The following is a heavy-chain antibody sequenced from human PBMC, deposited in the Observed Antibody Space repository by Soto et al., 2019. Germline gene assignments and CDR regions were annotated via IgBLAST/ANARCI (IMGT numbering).Heavy chain of an antibody. D-gene: IGHD5-18*01. CDR2: ISAYNGNT. CDR3: ARTARGYSYGYADY. V-gene: IGHV1-18*01. J-gene: IGHJ4*02. Sequence: QVQRVQSGAEVKKPGASVKVSCKASGYTFINYGVTWVRQAPGQGLEWMGWISAYNGNTNYAQKLQGRVTMTTDTSTSTAYMELRSLRSDDTAMYYCARTARGYSYGYADYWGQGTLVTVSS. CDR1: GYTFINYG.